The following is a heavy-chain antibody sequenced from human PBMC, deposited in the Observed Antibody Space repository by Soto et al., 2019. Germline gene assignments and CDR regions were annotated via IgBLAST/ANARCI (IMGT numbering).Heavy chain of an antibody. CDR3: VRTHGGYTAYYGMDV. Sequence: SGPTLVNPSQTLTLTCAFSGFSLNTGGMCLSWVRQPTGKALEWLAVVRWDDEKHFSTSLRNRISVSKDASGDRVVLTMANMDPADSGTYYCVRTHGGYTAYYGMDVWGPGTTVTVSS. CDR2: VRWDDEK. CDR1: GFSLNTGGMC. V-gene: IGHV2-70*19. D-gene: IGHD5-12*01. J-gene: IGHJ6*02.